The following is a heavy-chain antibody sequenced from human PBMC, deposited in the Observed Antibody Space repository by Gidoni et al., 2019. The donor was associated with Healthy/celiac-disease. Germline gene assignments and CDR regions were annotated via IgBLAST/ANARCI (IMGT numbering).Heavy chain of an antibody. V-gene: IGHV3-9*01. CDR2: ISWNSGSI. CDR1: GFTFDDYA. CDR3: AKDMGDY. J-gene: IGHJ4*02. D-gene: IGHD3-16*01. Sequence: EVQLVESGGGLVQHGRSLRLSCAASGFTFDDYAIHWVRQAPGKGLEWVSGISWNSGSIGYADSVKGRFTISIDNAKHSLYLPMHSLRAEDTALYYCAKDMGDYWGQGTLVTVSS.